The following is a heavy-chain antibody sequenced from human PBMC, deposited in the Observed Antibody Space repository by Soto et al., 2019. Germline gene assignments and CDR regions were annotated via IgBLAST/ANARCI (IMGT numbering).Heavy chain of an antibody. CDR1: GGPISSYY. V-gene: IGHV4-59*01. J-gene: IGHJ4*02. CDR3: ARGSSGWPPRLDY. D-gene: IGHD6-19*01. Sequence: QVQLQESGPGLVKPSETLSLNCTVSGGPISSYYWSWIRQSPGKGLEWIGYIYYSGSTNYNPSLKSRVPXAXDXXKNRFSRELSSGTAADTAVYYCARGSSGWPPRLDYWGQGTLVTVSS. CDR2: IYYSGST.